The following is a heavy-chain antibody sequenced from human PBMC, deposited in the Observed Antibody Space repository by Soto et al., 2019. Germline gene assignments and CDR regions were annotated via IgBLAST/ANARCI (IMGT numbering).Heavy chain of an antibody. CDR1: GFTFSSYS. J-gene: IGHJ6*02. Sequence: EVQLVESGGGLVQPGGSLRLSCAASGFTFSSYSMNWVRQAPGKGLEWVSYISSSSSTIYYADSVKGRFTISRDNAKNSLYLQMNSLRDEDTAVYYCARVEIVGATPYGMDVWGQGTTVTVSS. CDR2: ISSSSSTI. D-gene: IGHD1-26*01. CDR3: ARVEIVGATPYGMDV. V-gene: IGHV3-48*02.